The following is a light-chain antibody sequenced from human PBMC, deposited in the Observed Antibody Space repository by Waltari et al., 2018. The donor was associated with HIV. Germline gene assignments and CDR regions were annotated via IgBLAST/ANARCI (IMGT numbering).Light chain of an antibody. Sequence: IQLIQSPSSLPAPVGESTTITCQASQDIDNYLNWYRQKPGKAPQLLIYDASHLETGVPSRFTGRGYGTHFTFTISSLQPEDFAIYFCQQHDGLPPTFGGGTRV. V-gene: IGKV1-33*01. CDR2: DAS. J-gene: IGKJ4*01. CDR1: QDIDNY. CDR3: QQHDGLPPT.